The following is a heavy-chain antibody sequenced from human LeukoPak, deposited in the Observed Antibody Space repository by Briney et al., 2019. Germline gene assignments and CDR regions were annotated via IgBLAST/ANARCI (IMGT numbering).Heavy chain of an antibody. Sequence: SETLSLTCTVSGGSISSSSYYWGWIRQPPGKGLEWIGSVYYSGSTYYNPSLKSRVTISVDTSKNQFSLKLSSVTAADTAVYYCARVSCSSTTCPFDYWGQGTPVTVSS. V-gene: IGHV4-39*01. J-gene: IGHJ4*02. CDR3: ARVSCSSTTCPFDY. CDR1: GGSISSSSYY. D-gene: IGHD2-2*01. CDR2: VYYSGST.